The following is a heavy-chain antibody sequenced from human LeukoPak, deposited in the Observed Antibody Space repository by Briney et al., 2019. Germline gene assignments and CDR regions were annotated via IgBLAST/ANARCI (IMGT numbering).Heavy chain of an antibody. J-gene: IGHJ5*02. D-gene: IGHD4-17*01. CDR1: GFTFSSYA. Sequence: GGSLRLSCAASGFTFSSYAMSWVRQAPGKGLEWVSGISGSGGTTYYADSVKGRFTISRDNSKNTLYLQMNSLRAEDTAVYYCARDSDVNDYGDYWFDPWGQGTLVTVSS. V-gene: IGHV3-23*01. CDR2: ISGSGGTT. CDR3: ARDSDVNDYGDYWFDP.